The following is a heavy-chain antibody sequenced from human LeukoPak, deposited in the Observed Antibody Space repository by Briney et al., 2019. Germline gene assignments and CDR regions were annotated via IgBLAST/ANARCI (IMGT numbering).Heavy chain of an antibody. CDR3: ASLLRLGELSLTH. D-gene: IGHD3-16*02. Sequence: SVKVSCKASGGTFSSYAISWVRQAPGQGLEWMGGIIPIFGTANYAQKFQGRVTITADESTSTAYMELSSLRSEDTAVYYCASLLRLGELSLTHWGQGTLVTVSS. J-gene: IGHJ4*02. CDR2: IIPIFGTA. V-gene: IGHV1-69*13. CDR1: GGTFSSYA.